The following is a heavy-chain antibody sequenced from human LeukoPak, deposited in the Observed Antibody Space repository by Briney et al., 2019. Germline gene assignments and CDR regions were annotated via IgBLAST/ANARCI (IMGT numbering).Heavy chain of an antibody. CDR2: IYYSGST. J-gene: IGHJ5*02. V-gene: IGHV4-59*11. D-gene: IGHD5-18*01. Sequence: SETLSLTCTVSGGSISSHYWSWIRQPPGKGLEWIGYIYYSGSTNYNPSLKSRVTISVDTSKNQFSLKLSSVTAADTAVYYCARGGAYSYGYWFDPWGQGTLVTVSS. CDR3: ARGGAYSYGYWFDP. CDR1: GGSISSHY.